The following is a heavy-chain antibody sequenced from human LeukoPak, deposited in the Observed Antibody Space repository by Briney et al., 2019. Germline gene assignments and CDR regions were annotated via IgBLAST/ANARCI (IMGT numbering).Heavy chain of an antibody. J-gene: IGHJ4*02. D-gene: IGHD4-17*01. CDR1: GFTFGDYA. CDR2: IRSKAYGGTT. V-gene: IGHV3-49*04. CDR3: TRSLTTGLREGYYFDY. Sequence: QPGRSLRLSCTASGFTFGDYAMSWVRQAPGKGLEWVGFIRSKAYGGTTEYAASVKGRFTISRDDSKSIAYLQMNSLKTEDTAVYYCTRSLTTGLREGYYFDYWGQGTLVTVSP.